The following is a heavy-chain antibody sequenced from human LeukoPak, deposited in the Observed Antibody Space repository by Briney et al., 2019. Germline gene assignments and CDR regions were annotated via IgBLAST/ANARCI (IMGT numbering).Heavy chain of an antibody. CDR1: GFTFSSYA. J-gene: IGHJ4*02. CDR2: ICGSGGST. Sequence: GGSLRLSCAASGFTFSSYAMSWVRQAPGKGLEWVYAICGSGGSTYYADSVKGRFTISRDNSKNTLYLQTNSLRAEGTAVYYCAKGGSDNFDYWSQGTLVTVSS. CDR3: AKGGSDNFDY. V-gene: IGHV3-23*01. D-gene: IGHD3-10*01.